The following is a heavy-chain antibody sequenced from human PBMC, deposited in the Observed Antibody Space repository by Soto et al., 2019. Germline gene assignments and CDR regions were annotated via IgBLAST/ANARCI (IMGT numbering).Heavy chain of an antibody. J-gene: IGHJ4*02. CDR2: ISYDGSNK. CDR1: GITFSSYG. CDR3: AKSGAPLGRGISGYYSH. Sequence: QVQLVESGGGAVQPGRSLRLSCAASGITFSSYGMYWVRQAPGKGLEWVAVISYDGSNKYYVDSVKGRFTISRDNSKNTLYLQMDSLRAEDTAVYYCAKSGAPLGRGISGYYSHWGQGTLVTVSS. D-gene: IGHD3-22*01. V-gene: IGHV3-30*18.